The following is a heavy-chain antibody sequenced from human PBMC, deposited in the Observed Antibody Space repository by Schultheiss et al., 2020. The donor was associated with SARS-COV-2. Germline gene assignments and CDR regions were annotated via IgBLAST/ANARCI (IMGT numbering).Heavy chain of an antibody. J-gene: IGHJ5*02. CDR2: ISYDGSNK. V-gene: IGHV3-30*03. Sequence: GGSLRLSCAASGFTFSSYGMHWVRQAPGKGLEWVAVISYDGSNKYYADSVKGRFTMSRDNSKNTLYLQMNSLRAEDTAVYYCARDRRYQLGQNWFDPWGQGTLVTVSS. D-gene: IGHD2-2*01. CDR1: GFTFSSYG. CDR3: ARDRRYQLGQNWFDP.